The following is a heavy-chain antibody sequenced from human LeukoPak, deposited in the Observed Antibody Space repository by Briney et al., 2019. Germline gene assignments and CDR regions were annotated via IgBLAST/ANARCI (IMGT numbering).Heavy chain of an antibody. V-gene: IGHV1-8*03. J-gene: IGHJ4*02. CDR2: MNPNSGNT. Sequence: ASVKVSCKASGYTFTSYDINWVRQATGQGLEWMGWMNPNSGNTGYAQKFQGRVTITRNTSISTAYMELSSLGSEDTAVYYCARADRDFWSGYLYYFDYWGQGTLVTVSS. CDR1: GYTFTSYD. D-gene: IGHD3-3*01. CDR3: ARADRDFWSGYLYYFDY.